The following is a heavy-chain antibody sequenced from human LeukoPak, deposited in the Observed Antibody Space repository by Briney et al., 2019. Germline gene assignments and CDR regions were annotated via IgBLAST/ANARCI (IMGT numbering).Heavy chain of an antibody. CDR2: IYHSGST. CDR1: GYSISSGYY. J-gene: IGHJ4*02. D-gene: IGHD4-17*01. Sequence: SETLSLTCAVSGYSISSGYYWGWIRQPPGKGLEWIGSIYHSGSTYYNPSLKSRVTISVDTSKNQFSLKLSSVTAADTAVYYCARVGYGDPTDYWGQGTLVTVSS. V-gene: IGHV4-38-2*01. CDR3: ARVGYGDPTDY.